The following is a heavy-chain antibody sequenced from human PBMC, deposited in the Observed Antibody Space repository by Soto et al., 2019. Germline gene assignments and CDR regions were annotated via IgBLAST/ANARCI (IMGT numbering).Heavy chain of an antibody. J-gene: IGHJ3*01. CDR1: GFTFNTYT. CDR3: TRDGQPL. CDR2: IGTSGDPT. V-gene: IGHV3-21*01. Sequence: GFLRLSCAASGFTFNTYTLNWVRQTPGKGLEWVSSIGTSGDPTNHEYSLRGRFTSSRDNASSSPYLQMDSLRVEDKAMYYSTRDGQPLWGQGTMVTVSS. D-gene: IGHD5-18*01.